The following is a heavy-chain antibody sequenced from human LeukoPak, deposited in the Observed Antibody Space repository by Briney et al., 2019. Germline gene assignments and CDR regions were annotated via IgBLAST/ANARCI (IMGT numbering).Heavy chain of an antibody. CDR2: IDHGGST. CDR1: GGSISSRNW. CDR3: ARDRSGIAAD. V-gene: IGHV4-4*02. J-gene: IGHJ4*02. D-gene: IGHD6-25*01. Sequence: SGTLSLTCAVSGGSISSRNWWSWVRQSPGKGLEWIGKIDHGGSTSYNPSLKSRVTMSVDTSKNQFSLKLSSVTAADTAVFYCARDRSGIAADWGQGILVTVSS.